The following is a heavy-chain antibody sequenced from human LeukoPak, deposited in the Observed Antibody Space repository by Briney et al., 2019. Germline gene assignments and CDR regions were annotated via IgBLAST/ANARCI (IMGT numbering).Heavy chain of an antibody. D-gene: IGHD3-10*01. CDR1: GFTFSNYG. CDR2: ISGSGDST. CDR3: AKDRGIISDY. V-gene: IGHV3-23*01. Sequence: GGTLRLSCAASGFTFSNYGMSWVRQAPGKGLEWVSSISGSGDSTYYADSVKGRFTISRDNSKNTQYLQMNSLRAEDTAVYYCAKDRGIISDYWGQGTLVTVSS. J-gene: IGHJ4*02.